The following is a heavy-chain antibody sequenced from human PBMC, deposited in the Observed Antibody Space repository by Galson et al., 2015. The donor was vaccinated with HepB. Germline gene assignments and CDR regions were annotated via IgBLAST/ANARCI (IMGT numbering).Heavy chain of an antibody. Sequence: SLRLSCAASGFTFSSYAMHWVRQAPGKGLEWVAVISYDGSNKYYADSVKGRFTISRDNSKNTLYLQMNSLRAEDTAVYYCARDLHYYGSGSYFDYWGQGTLVTVSS. CDR3: ARDLHYYGSGSYFDY. V-gene: IGHV3-30*04. J-gene: IGHJ4*02. D-gene: IGHD3-10*01. CDR2: ISYDGSNK. CDR1: GFTFSSYA.